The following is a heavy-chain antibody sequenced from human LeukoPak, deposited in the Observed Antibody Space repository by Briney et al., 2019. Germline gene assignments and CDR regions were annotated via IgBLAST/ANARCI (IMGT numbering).Heavy chain of an antibody. CDR1: GFTVSSNY. D-gene: IGHD5-18*01. J-gene: IGHJ4*02. V-gene: IGHV3-66*01. Sequence: GSLRLSCAASGFTVSSNYMSWVRQAPGKGLEWVSVIYSGGSTYYADSVKGRFTISRDNSKNTLYLQMNSLRAEDTAVYYCAKRHTAMAFDYWGQGTLVTVSS. CDR3: AKRHTAMAFDY. CDR2: IYSGGST.